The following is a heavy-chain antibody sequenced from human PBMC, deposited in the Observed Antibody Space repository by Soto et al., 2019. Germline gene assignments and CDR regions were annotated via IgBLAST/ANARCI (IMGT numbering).Heavy chain of an antibody. D-gene: IGHD3-10*01. CDR2: IYYSGST. J-gene: IGHJ6*02. V-gene: IGHV4-31*03. CDR3: ARGGPLLWFGEQLSQNYYYYGMDV. CDR1: GGSISSGGYY. Sequence: PSETLSLTCTVSGGSISSGGYYWSWIRQHPGKGLEWIGDIYYSGSTYYNPSLKSRVTISVDTSKNQFSLKLSSVTAADTAVYYCARGGPLLWFGEQLSQNYYYYGMDVWGQGTTVTVSS.